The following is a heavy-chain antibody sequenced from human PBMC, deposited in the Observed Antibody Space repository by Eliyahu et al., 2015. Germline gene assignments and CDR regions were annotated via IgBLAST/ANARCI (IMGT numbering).Heavy chain of an antibody. CDR3: ARDTQLMPRVFDY. CDR2: IYFSGTT. D-gene: IGHD2-2*01. J-gene: IGHJ4*02. V-gene: IGHV4-59*01. CDR1: GGSISSYF. Sequence: QVQLQQSGPGLVKPSETLSLTCSVSGGSISSYFWTWIRQPPGKGLEWIGNIYFSGTTDYNPSLKSRVTISIDKSKNHFSLQLVSVTAADTAVYFCARDTQLMPRVFDYWGQGTPVTVSS.